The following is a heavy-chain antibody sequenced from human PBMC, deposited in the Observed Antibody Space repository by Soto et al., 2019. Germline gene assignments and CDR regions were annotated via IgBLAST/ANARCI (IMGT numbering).Heavy chain of an antibody. V-gene: IGHV3-30*18. CDR3: AKERVVRGVTDY. D-gene: IGHD3-10*01. Sequence: QVPLVESGGGVVQPGRSLRLACAASGVIFSGYGMHWVRQAAGKGPEWVAVISHDGSSTFYAYSVKGRFTHSRDNSRNTLYLAMNSLRLEDTAVYYCAKERVVRGVTDYWGQGTLVTVSS. J-gene: IGHJ4*02. CDR1: GVIFSGYG. CDR2: ISHDGSST.